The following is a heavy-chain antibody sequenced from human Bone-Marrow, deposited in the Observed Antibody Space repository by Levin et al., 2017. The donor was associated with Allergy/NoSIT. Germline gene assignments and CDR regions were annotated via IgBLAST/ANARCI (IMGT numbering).Heavy chain of an antibody. CDR2: IKSKTDGGTT. D-gene: IGHD5-18*01. CDR3: TRYTYGYSDY. CDR1: GFTLSNAW. V-gene: IGHV3-15*01. Sequence: PGGSLRLSCAASGFTLSNAWMTWVRQAPGKGLEWVGRIKSKTDGGTTDYAAPVKGRFTISRDDSKNTLYLQMNSLKSEDTALYYCTRYTYGYSDYWGQGTLVTVSS. J-gene: IGHJ4*02.